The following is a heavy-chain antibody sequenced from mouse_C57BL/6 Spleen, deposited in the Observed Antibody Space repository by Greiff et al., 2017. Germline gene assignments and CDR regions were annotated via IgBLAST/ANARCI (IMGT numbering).Heavy chain of an antibody. CDR2: ISSGSSTI. CDR3: ARPAVAWFAY. CDR1: GFTFSDYG. Sequence: EVKLEESGGGLVKPGGSLKLSCAASGFTFSDYGMHWVRQAPEKGLEWVAYISSGSSTIYYADTVKGRFTISRDNTKNTLFLQMTSLMSEDTAMYYCARPAVAWFAYWGQGTLVTVSA. J-gene: IGHJ3*01. D-gene: IGHD3-3*01. V-gene: IGHV5-17*01.